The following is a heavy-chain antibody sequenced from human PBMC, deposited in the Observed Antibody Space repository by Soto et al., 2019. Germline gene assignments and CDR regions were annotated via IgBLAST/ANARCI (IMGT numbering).Heavy chain of an antibody. V-gene: IGHV1-69*01. CDR1: GGTFSSYA. CDR3: ARGGRPAGISYYYGMDI. D-gene: IGHD2-2*02. Sequence: QVQLVQSGAEVKKPGSSVKVSCKASGGTFSSYAISWVRQAPGQGLEWMGGIIPIFGTANYAQKFQGRVTITADESTSTAYMELSSLRSEDTAVYYCARGGRPAGISYYYGMDIWGQGTTVTVSS. J-gene: IGHJ6*02. CDR2: IIPIFGTA.